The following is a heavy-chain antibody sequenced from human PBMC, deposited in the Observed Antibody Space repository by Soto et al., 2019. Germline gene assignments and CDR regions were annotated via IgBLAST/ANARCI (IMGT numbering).Heavy chain of an antibody. CDR1: GFSFSTYA. CDR3: TRDSTTADVGPRPIGYFDL. V-gene: IGHV3-23*01. CDR2: ISATGGST. D-gene: IGHD1-26*01. Sequence: EVQLLESGGGLVQPGGSLRLSCAASGFSFSTYAMAWVRQAPGKGLDWVSLISATGGSTYYADSVKRRFTISRDNSKNILHLQLNSLRAADTALCYCTRDSTTADVGPRPIGYFDLWGRGTLVTVSA. J-gene: IGHJ2*01.